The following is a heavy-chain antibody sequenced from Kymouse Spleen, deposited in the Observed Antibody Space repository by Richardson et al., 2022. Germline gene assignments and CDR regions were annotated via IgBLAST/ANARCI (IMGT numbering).Heavy chain of an antibody. Sequence: QVQLVESGGGVVQPGRSLRLSCAASGFTFSSYGMHWVRQAPGKGLEWVAVIWYDGSNKYYADSVKGRFTISRDNSKNTLYLQMNSLRAEDTAVYYCAREQLVQDYYYYGMDVWGQGTTVTVSS. CDR2: IWYDGSNK. V-gene: IGHV3-33*01. D-gene: IGHD6-6*01. CDR1: GFTFSSYG. CDR3: AREQLVQDYYYYGMDV. J-gene: IGHJ6*02.